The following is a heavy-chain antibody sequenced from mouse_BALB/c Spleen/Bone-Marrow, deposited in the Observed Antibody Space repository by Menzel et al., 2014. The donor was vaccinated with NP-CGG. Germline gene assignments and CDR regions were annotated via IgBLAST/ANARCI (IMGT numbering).Heavy chain of an antibody. V-gene: IGHV1-20*02. D-gene: IGHD1-2*01. CDR2: INPYNGDT. CDR3: ASSFITTAYYFVY. Sequence: VQLQQSGPELVKPGASVKISCKASGYSFTGYFMTWVMQGHGRSLEWIGRINPYNGDTFYNQKFKGKATLTVDKSSSTAHMELRSLASEDSAVYYCASSFITTAYYFVYWGQGTTLTVSS. J-gene: IGHJ2*01. CDR1: GYSFTGYF.